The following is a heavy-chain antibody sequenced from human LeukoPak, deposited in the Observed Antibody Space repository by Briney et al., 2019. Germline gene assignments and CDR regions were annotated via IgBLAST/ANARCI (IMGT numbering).Heavy chain of an antibody. J-gene: IGHJ4*02. CDR2: IYTLGST. Sequence: SETLSLTCTVSGGSISSGGFYWSWIRQPAGKGLEWIGRIYTLGSTNYNPSLKSRVTISVDTSKNQFSLKLCSVTAADTAVYYCASRKLGNDYWGQGTLVTVSS. D-gene: IGHD7-27*01. CDR3: ASRKLGNDY. V-gene: IGHV4-61*02. CDR1: GGSISSGGFY.